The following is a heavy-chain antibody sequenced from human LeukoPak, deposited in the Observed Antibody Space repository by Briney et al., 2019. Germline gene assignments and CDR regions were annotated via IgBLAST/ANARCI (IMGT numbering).Heavy chain of an antibody. CDR1: GYTFTGYY. CDR2: ISPNTGGT. CDR3: ARAPGSIALADAMVRFEY. D-gene: IGHD6-19*01. V-gene: IGHV1-2*02. J-gene: IGHJ4*02. Sequence: ASVKVSCKASGYTFTGYYIHWVRQAPGQGLEWMGWISPNTGGTNYAQKFQGRVTMTRDTSISTVYMELTGLRSDDTAVYYCARAPGSIALADAMVRFEYWGQGTLATASS.